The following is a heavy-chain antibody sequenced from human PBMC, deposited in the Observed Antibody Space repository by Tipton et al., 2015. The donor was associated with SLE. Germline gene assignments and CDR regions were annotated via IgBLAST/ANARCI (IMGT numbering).Heavy chain of an antibody. CDR2: NYTSGSN. V-gene: IGHV4-61*09. CDR3: ARGAGDFWSDPCYYGMDV. CDR1: GGPISSGSYY. Sequence: TLSLTCTVSGGPISSGSYYWSWIRQPAVKGLEWIGYNYTSGSNNYNPSLKSRVTISVDTSRNQFSLKLSSVTAADTAVYYCARGAGDFWSDPCYYGMDVWGQGTTVTVSS. D-gene: IGHD3-3*01. J-gene: IGHJ6*02.